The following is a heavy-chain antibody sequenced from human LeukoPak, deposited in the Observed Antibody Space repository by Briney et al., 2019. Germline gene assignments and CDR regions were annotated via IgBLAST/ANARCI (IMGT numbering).Heavy chain of an antibody. D-gene: IGHD3-3*01. CDR1: GFTFSSYA. Sequence: GGSLRLSCAASGFTFSSYAMSWVRQAPGKGLEWVSAISGSGGSTYYADSVKGRFTISRDNSKNTLYLQMNSLRAEDTAVYYCAEDLMTGRFLEWLLFMYDYWGQGTLVTVSS. CDR2: ISGSGGST. V-gene: IGHV3-23*01. J-gene: IGHJ4*02. CDR3: AEDLMTGRFLEWLLFMYDY.